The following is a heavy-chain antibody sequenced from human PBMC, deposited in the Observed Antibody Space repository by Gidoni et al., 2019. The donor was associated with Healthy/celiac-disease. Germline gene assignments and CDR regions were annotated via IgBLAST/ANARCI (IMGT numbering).Heavy chain of an antibody. Sequence: QLQLQESGPGLVKPSETLSLTCTVSGGSISSSSYDWGWIRQPPGKGLEWIGSIYYSGSTYYNPSLKSRVTISVDTSKNQFSLKLSSVTAADTAVYYCARGLMVNRPNWFDPWGQGTLVTVSS. J-gene: IGHJ5*02. CDR2: IYYSGST. CDR3: ARGLMVNRPNWFDP. D-gene: IGHD2-15*01. CDR1: GGSISSSSYD. V-gene: IGHV4-39*01.